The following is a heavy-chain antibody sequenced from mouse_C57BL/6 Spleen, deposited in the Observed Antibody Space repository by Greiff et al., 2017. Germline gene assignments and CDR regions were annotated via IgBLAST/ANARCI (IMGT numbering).Heavy chain of an antibody. Sequence: VQLQQPGAELVRPGTSVKLSCKASGYTFTSYWMHWVKQRPGQGLEWIGVIDPSDSYTNYNQKFKGKATLTVDTSSSTAYMQLSSLTSEDSAVYYCATGTTDYWGQGTTLTVSS. CDR2: IDPSDSYT. V-gene: IGHV1-59*01. CDR1: GYTFTSYW. J-gene: IGHJ2*01. D-gene: IGHD4-1*01. CDR3: ATGTTDY.